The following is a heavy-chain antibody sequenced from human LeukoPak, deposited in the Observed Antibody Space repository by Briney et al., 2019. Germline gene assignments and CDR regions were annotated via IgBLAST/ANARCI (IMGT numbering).Heavy chain of an antibody. CDR2: ISSSSSYI. V-gene: IGHV3-21*01. D-gene: IGHD3-10*01. J-gene: IGHJ6*04. CDR1: GFTFSSYS. CDR3: ARDSRTDYYGSGRQYGMDV. Sequence: PGGSLRLSCAASGFTFSSYSMNWVRQAPGEGLEWVSSISSSSSYIYYAHSVKGRFTISRDNAKNTLYLQMNSLRAEDTAVYYCARDSRTDYYGSGRQYGMDVWGKGTTVTVSS.